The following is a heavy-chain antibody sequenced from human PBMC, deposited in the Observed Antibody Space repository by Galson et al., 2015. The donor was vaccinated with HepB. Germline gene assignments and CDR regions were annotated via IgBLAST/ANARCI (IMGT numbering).Heavy chain of an antibody. D-gene: IGHD6-19*01. CDR3: AKDGGSSGWYWGDAFDI. CDR2: ISYDGSNK. V-gene: IGHV3-30*18. CDR1: GFTFSSYG. Sequence: SLRLSCAASGFTFSSYGMHWVRQAPGKGLEWVAVISYDGSNKYYADSVKGRFTISRDNSKNTLYLQMNSLRAEDTAVYYCAKDGGSSGWYWGDAFDIWGQGTMVTVSS. J-gene: IGHJ3*02.